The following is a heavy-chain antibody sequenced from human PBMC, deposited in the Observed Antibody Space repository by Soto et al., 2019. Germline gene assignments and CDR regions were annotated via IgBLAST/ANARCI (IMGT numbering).Heavy chain of an antibody. V-gene: IGHV3-74*01. CDR1: GFTFSSYW. CDR3: ARSRYNWNDGGVFDY. J-gene: IGHJ4*02. D-gene: IGHD1-1*01. Sequence: GGSLRLSCAASGFTFSSYWMHWVRQAPGKGLVWVSRINSDGSSTTYADSVKGRFTISRDNAKNTLYLQMNSLRAEDTAVYYCARSRYNWNDGGVFDYWGQGTLVTVSS. CDR2: INSDGSST.